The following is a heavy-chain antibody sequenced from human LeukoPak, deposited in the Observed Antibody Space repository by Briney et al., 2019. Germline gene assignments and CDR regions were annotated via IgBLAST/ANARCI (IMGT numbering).Heavy chain of an antibody. V-gene: IGHV3-23*01. J-gene: IGHJ4*02. Sequence: SGGSLRLSCAASGFTFSSYAMSWVRQAPGKGLEWVSVISDNGGSTYYADSVKGRFTISRDNSKHTLYLQMSSLRAEGTAVYYCAKGRYLYYFDYWGQGTLVTVSS. CDR3: AKGRYLYYFDY. CDR2: ISDNGGST. D-gene: IGHD1-14*01. CDR1: GFTFSSYA.